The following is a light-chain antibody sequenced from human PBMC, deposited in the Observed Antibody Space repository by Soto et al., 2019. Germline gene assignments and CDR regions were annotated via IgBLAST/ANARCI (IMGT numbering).Light chain of an antibody. Sequence: QSVLTQPASVSGFLGQSITMSCTGSSSDVGTFNLVSWFQQHPGKAPKLLIFEGTKRPSGVSDRFSGSKSGNTASLTISGLQAEDEADYYCSSYTSSSTLVFGGGTKLTVL. CDR2: EGT. CDR3: SSYTSSSTLV. J-gene: IGLJ3*02. V-gene: IGLV2-14*02. CDR1: SSDVGTFNL.